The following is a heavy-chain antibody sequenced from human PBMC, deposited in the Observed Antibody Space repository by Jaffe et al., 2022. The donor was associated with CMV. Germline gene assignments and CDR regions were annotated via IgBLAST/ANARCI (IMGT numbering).Heavy chain of an antibody. CDR3: ARDPSSGAQLNWYFDL. CDR2: IYSGGST. V-gene: IGHV3-66*01. CDR1: GFTVSSNY. J-gene: IGHJ2*01. Sequence: EVQLVESGGGLVQPGGSLRLSCAASGFTVSSNYMSWVRQAPGKGLEWVSVIYSGGSTYYADSVKGRFTISRDNSKNTLYLQMNSLRAEDTAVYYCARDPSSGAQLNWYFDLWGRGTLVTVSS. D-gene: IGHD3-10*01.